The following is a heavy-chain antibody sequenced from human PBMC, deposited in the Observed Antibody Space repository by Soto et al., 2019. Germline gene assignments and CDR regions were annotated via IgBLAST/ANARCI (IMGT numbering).Heavy chain of an antibody. Sequence: GGSLRLSCAASGFTFSSYAMSWVRQAPGKGLEWVSAISGSGGSTYYADSVKGRFTISRDNSKNTLYLQMNSLRAEDTAVYYCANLIALGYCSGGSCRPIDYWGQGTLVTVSS. D-gene: IGHD2-15*01. CDR3: ANLIALGYCSGGSCRPIDY. CDR1: GFTFSSYA. V-gene: IGHV3-23*01. CDR2: ISGSGGST. J-gene: IGHJ4*02.